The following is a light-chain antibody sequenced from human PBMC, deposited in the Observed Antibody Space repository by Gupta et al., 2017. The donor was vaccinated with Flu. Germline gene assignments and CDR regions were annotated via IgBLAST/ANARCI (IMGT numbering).Light chain of an antibody. J-gene: IGLJ2*01. CDR1: SGSIGLNY. CDR3: QSYEV. Sequence: CTRSSGSIGLNYVQWYQQRPGTSPKNVIYEDDQRPSGVPDRFSGSIDRSSTSASLTIAGLKTEDEADYYSQSYEVFGGGTKLTVL. CDR2: EDD. V-gene: IGLV6-57*01.